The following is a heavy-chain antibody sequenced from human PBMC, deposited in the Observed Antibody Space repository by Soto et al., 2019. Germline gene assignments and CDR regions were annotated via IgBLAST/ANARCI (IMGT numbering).Heavy chain of an antibody. CDR1: GGTFSSYA. D-gene: IGHD3-10*01. CDR2: IIPIFGTA. CDR3: AREITMVRGAIRSYGMDV. V-gene: IGHV1-69*13. Sequence: SVKLSCKASGGTFSSYAISWVRQAPGQGLEWMGGIIPIFGTANYAQKFQGRVTITADESTSTAYMELSSLRSEDTAVYYCAREITMVRGAIRSYGMDVWGQGTMVTVSS. J-gene: IGHJ6*02.